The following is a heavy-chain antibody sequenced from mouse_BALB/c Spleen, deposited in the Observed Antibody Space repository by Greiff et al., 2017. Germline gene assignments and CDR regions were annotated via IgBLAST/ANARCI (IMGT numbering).Heavy chain of an antibody. V-gene: IGHV5-17*02. CDR2: ISSGSSTI. Sequence: EVQRVESGGGLVQPGGSRKLSCAASGFTFSSFGMHWVRQAPEKGLEWVAYISSGSSTIYYADTVKGRFTISRDNPKNTLFLQMTSLRSEDTAMYYCAREWEIYYGNYYAMDYWGQGTSVTVSS. CDR3: AREWEIYYGNYYAMDY. J-gene: IGHJ4*01. D-gene: IGHD2-1*01. CDR1: GFTFSSFG.